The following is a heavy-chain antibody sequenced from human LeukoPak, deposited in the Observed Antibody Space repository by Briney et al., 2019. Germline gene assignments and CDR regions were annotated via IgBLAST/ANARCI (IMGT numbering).Heavy chain of an antibody. D-gene: IGHD6-19*01. CDR3: ARHARQWLVLNYFDY. Sequence: SETPSLTRTVSGGSISSYYWSWIRQPPGKGLEWIGYIYYSGSTNYNPSLKSRVTISVDTSKNQFSLKLSSVTAADTAVYYCARHARQWLVLNYFDYWGQGTLVTVSS. J-gene: IGHJ4*02. CDR1: GGSISSYY. V-gene: IGHV4-59*08. CDR2: IYYSGST.